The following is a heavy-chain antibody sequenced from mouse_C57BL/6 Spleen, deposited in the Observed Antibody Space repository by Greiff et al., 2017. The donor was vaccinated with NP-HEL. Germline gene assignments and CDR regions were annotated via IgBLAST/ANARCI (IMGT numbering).Heavy chain of an antibody. CDR3: TRRNYYYGSSHFDY. CDR1: RYTFTDYE. V-gene: IGHV1-15*01. Sequence: QVQLQQSGAELVRPGASVTLSCKASRYTFTDYEMHWVKQTPVHGLEWIGAIDPETGGTAYNQKFKGKAILTADKSSSTAYMELRSLTSEDSAVYYCTRRNYYYGSSHFDYWGQGTTLTVSS. J-gene: IGHJ2*01. CDR2: IDPETGGT. D-gene: IGHD1-1*01.